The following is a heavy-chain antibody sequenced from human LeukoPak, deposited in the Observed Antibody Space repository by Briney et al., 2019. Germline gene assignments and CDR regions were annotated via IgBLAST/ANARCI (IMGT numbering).Heavy chain of an antibody. V-gene: IGHV3-23*01. Sequence: GGSLRLSCAASGFTFSNAWMNWVRQAPGKGLEWVPAISGSGGSTYFADSVKGRFTISRDNSKNTLYLQMNSLRAEDTAVYYCAKAVDGDNTYNFDYWGQGTLVTVSS. CDR3: AKAVDGDNTYNFDY. CDR2: ISGSGGST. J-gene: IGHJ4*02. D-gene: IGHD4-17*01. CDR1: GFTFSNAW.